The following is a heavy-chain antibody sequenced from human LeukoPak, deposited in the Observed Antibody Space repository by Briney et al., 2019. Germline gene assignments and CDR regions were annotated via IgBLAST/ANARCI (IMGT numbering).Heavy chain of an antibody. CDR1: GFTVSSNY. CDR2: IYSGGST. Sequence: PGGSLRLSCAASGFTVSSNYMSWVRQAPGKGLEWVSVIYSGGSTYYADSVKGRFTISRDNSKNTLYLQMNSLRAEDTAVYYCARASGSYYWYFDLWGRGTLVTVSS. J-gene: IGHJ2*01. CDR3: ARASGSYYWYFDL. D-gene: IGHD1-26*01. V-gene: IGHV3-66*01.